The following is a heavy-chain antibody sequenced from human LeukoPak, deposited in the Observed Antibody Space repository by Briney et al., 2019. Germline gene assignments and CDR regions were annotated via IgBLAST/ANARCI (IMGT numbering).Heavy chain of an antibody. J-gene: IGHJ4*02. CDR2: IYYNGST. CDR1: GGSISSYY. V-gene: IGHV4-59*01. D-gene: IGHD5-12*01. CDR3: ARDRLGYSGYGHYFDY. Sequence: PSETLSLTCTVSGGSISSYYWSWIRQPPGKGLEWIGYIYYNGSTNYNPSLKSRVTISVDTSKNQFSLKLSSVTAADTAVYYCARDRLGYSGYGHYFDYWGQGTLVTVSS.